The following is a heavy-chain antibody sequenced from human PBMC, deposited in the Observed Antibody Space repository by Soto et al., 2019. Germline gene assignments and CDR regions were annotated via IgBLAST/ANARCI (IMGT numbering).Heavy chain of an antibody. V-gene: IGHV1-18*01. J-gene: IGHJ3*02. Sequence: ASVKVSSTASGYTFTSYGISWVRQAPGQGLEWMGWISAYNGNTNYAQKLQGRVTMTTDTSTSTAYMELRSLRSDDTAVYYCARDYFSLGYCTKGVCYRGGAFDIWGEGTMVTV. CDR1: GYTFTSYG. CDR2: ISAYNGNT. CDR3: ARDYFSLGYCTKGVCYRGGAFDI. D-gene: IGHD2-8*01.